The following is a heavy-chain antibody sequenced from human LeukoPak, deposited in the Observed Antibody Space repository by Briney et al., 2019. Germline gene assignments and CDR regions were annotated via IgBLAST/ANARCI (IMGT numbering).Heavy chain of an antibody. CDR2: IGTTSGAI. CDR3: VRQKKSHGNFDY. D-gene: IGHD1-26*01. Sequence: GGSLRLSCAASGFTFSSYAMSWVRQAPGKGLEWVSYIGTTSGAIYYADSVKGRFTISRDSAKNSLYLQMNSLRVEDTAVYYCVRQKKSHGNFDYWGQGTLVTVSS. J-gene: IGHJ4*02. CDR1: GFTFSSYA. V-gene: IGHV3-48*01.